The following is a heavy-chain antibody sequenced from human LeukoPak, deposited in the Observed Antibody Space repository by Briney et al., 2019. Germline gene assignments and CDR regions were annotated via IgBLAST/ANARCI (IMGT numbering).Heavy chain of an antibody. D-gene: IGHD2-15*01. CDR1: GFTFSSYA. Sequence: QPGRSLRLSCAASGFTFSSYAMHWVRQVPGKGLEWEAVISYDGSNKYYADSVKGRFTISRDNSKNTLYLQMNSLRAEDTAVYYCARDLVCSGGSCYGNFDYWGQGTQVTVSS. CDR2: ISYDGSNK. V-gene: IGHV3-30*01. CDR3: ARDLVCSGGSCYGNFDY. J-gene: IGHJ4*02.